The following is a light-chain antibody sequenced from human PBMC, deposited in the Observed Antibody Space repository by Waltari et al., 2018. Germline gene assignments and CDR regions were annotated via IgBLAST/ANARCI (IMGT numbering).Light chain of an antibody. Sequence: DIQLTQSPSFLSASVGDRVTITCRASQDIRNYLAWYQQKPGSAPQFLIYGASTLQGGVPARFSGSGSGTEFTLTITNLQPEDCATYYCQQPYFYPRTCGQGTKVDIK. CDR2: GAS. CDR3: QQPYFYPRT. J-gene: IGKJ1*01. CDR1: QDIRNY. V-gene: IGKV1-9*01.